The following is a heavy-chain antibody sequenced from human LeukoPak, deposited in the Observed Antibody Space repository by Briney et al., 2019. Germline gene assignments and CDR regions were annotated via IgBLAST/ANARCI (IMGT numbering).Heavy chain of an antibody. Sequence: PSETLSLTCTVSGGSISSYYWSWIRQPPGKGLEWIGYIYYSGSTNYNPSLKSQVTISVDTSKNQFSLKLSSVTAADTAVYYCARGGGAYYYDSFDYWGQGTLVTVSS. J-gene: IGHJ4*02. CDR1: GGSISSYY. V-gene: IGHV4-59*01. CDR2: IYYSGST. CDR3: ARGGGAYYYDSFDY. D-gene: IGHD3-10*01.